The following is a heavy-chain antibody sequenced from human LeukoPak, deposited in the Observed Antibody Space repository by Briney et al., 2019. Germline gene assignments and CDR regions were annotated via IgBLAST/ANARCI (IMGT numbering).Heavy chain of an antibody. CDR1: GDSINTHY. CDR3: ARHYCSSTSCSYYFDY. J-gene: IGHJ4*02. CDR2: INHSGGT. V-gene: IGHV4-34*01. D-gene: IGHD2-2*01. Sequence: SETLSLTCTVSGDSINTHYWSWIRQPPGKGLEWIGEINHSGGTNYNASLKSRVTISLDTSKNQFSLKLSSVTAADTAVYYCARHYCSSTSCSYYFDYWGQGALVTVSS.